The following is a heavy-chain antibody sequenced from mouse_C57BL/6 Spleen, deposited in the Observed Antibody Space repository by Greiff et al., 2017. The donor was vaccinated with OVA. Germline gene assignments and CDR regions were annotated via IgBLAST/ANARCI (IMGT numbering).Heavy chain of an antibody. CDR2: IYPGDGDT. J-gene: IGHJ1*03. CDR3: ARSIYDGYYVGYFDV. V-gene: IGHV1-80*01. D-gene: IGHD2-3*01. CDR1: GYAFSSYW. Sequence: VQVVESGAELVKPGASVKISCKASGYAFSSYWMNWVKQRPGTGLEWIGQIYPGDGDTNYNGKFKGKATLTADKSSSTAYMQLSSLTSEDSAVYFCARSIYDGYYVGYFDVWGTGTTVTVSS.